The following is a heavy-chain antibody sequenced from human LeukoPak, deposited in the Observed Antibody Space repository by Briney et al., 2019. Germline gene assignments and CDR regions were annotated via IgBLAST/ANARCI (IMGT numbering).Heavy chain of an antibody. J-gene: IGHJ3*02. Sequence: GGSLRLSCAASGFTFSTYSMNWVRQAPGKGLDWVSSIGGSSTSIYYADSVKGRFTISRDNAKSSLYLQMNSLRAEDAAVYYCARELGGDYGEAFDIWGQGTMVTVSS. CDR1: GFTFSTYS. V-gene: IGHV3-21*01. D-gene: IGHD4-17*01. CDR2: IGGSSTSI. CDR3: ARELGGDYGEAFDI.